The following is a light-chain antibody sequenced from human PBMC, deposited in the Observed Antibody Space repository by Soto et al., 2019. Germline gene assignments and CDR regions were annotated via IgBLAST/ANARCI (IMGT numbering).Light chain of an antibody. CDR3: GTWDSSLGAGV. CDR1: SSNAGNNY. CDR2: DSN. V-gene: IGLV1-51*01. J-gene: IGLJ2*01. Sequence: QSVLTQPPSVSAAAGQKVTISCSGSSSNAGNNYVSWYQQLPGTAPKLLIYDSNKRPSGIPDRFSGSKSGTSATLGITGLQTGDEADYYCGTWDSSLGAGVFDGGTKLTVL.